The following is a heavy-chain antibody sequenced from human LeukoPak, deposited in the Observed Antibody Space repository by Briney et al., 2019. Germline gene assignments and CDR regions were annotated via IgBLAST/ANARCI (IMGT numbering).Heavy chain of an antibody. CDR1: GFTFSSYA. Sequence: GGSLRLSCAASGFTFSSYAMSWVRQAPGKGLEWVSAISGSGGSTYYADSVKGRFTISRDNSKNTLYLQMNSLRAEDTAVYYCAKDLRYYYDSSDDPWGQGTLVTVSS. J-gene: IGHJ5*02. CDR3: AKDLRYYYDSSDDP. CDR2: ISGSGGST. D-gene: IGHD3-22*01. V-gene: IGHV3-23*01.